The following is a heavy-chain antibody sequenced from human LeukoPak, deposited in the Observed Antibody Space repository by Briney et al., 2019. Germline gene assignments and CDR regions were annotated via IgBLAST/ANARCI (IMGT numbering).Heavy chain of an antibody. CDR2: IHYSGST. Sequence: PSETLSLTCIVSSGSISSYYWSWIRQPPGKGLEWIGYIHYSGSTNYNPSLKSRVTISVDTSKNQFSLILSFVTAADTAVYYCARDGNPWNLDVWGRGTLVTVSS. CDR3: ARDGNPWNLDV. V-gene: IGHV4-59*01. J-gene: IGHJ2*01. CDR1: SGSISSYY. D-gene: IGHD1-14*01.